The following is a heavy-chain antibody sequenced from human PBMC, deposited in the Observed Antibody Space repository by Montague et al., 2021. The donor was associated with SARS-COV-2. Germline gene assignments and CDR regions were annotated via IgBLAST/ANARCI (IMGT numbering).Heavy chain of an antibody. Sequence: SETLSLTCTVSGGSIYSSSYYWGWIRQPPGKGLEWIGYIYYSGSTNYXXXLKSRVTISVDTSKNQFSLKLSSVTAADTAVYYCARRALGYCSSTSCETAFDIWGQGTMVTVSS. CDR1: GGSIYSSSYY. D-gene: IGHD2-2*01. J-gene: IGHJ3*02. CDR3: ARRALGYCSSTSCETAFDI. V-gene: IGHV4-61*05. CDR2: IYYSGST.